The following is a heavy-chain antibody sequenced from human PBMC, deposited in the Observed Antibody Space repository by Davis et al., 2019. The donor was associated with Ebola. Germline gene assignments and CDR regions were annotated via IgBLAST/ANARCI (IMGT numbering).Heavy chain of an antibody. D-gene: IGHD3-10*01. CDR2: IHYSGDT. CDR3: ARSNYGSGSYDS. Sequence: MPSETLSLTCAVSGGSISSYYWSWIRQPPGKGLEWIGYIHYSGDTKSNPSLKSRVTTSVDTSKNQFSLKLNSVTAADTAVFYCARSNYGSGSYDSWGQGALVTVSS. CDR1: GGSISSYY. J-gene: IGHJ5*01. V-gene: IGHV4-59*01.